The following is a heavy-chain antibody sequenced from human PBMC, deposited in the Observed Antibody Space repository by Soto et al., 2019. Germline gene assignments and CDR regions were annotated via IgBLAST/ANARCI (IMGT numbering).Heavy chain of an antibody. V-gene: IGHV4-61*08. J-gene: IGHJ5*02. CDR2: IYYSGST. CDR1: GGSISSGDYY. D-gene: IGHD3-10*01. CDR3: ARGHSTMVRGVIRRANWFDP. Sequence: SETLSLTCTVSGGSISSGDYYWSWIRQPPGKGLEWIGHIYYSGSTNYNPSFKSRVTISLDMSGNQFSLRLRSLTAADTAVYFCARGHSTMVRGVIRRANWFDPWGQGTLVTVSS.